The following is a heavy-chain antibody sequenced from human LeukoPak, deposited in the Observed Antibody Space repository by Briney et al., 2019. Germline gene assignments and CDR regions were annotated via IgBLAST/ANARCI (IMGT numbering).Heavy chain of an antibody. V-gene: IGHV4-34*01. J-gene: IGHJ6*03. Sequence: SETLSLTCAVYGGSFSGYYWSWIRQPPGKGLEWIGEINHSGSTNYNPSLKSRVTISVDKSKTQFSLKLSSVTAADTAVYYCARVSGYYYYYYMDVWGKGTTVTVSS. CDR1: GGSFSGYY. D-gene: IGHD3-10*01. CDR2: INHSGST. CDR3: ARVSGYYYYYYMDV.